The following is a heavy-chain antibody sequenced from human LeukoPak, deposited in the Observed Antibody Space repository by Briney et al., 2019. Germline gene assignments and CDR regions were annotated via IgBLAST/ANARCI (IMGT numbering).Heavy chain of an antibody. J-gene: IGHJ5*02. CDR3: AKVVVPAAINNWFDP. CDR1: GFTFSSYG. CDR2: ISYDGSNK. D-gene: IGHD2-2*02. Sequence: GGSLTHTCPASGFTFSSYGMHWVRQPPAKELEGVAVISYDGSNKYYADSVKGRFTISRDNSKNTLYLQMNSLRAEDTAVYYCAKVVVPAAINNWFDPWGQRTLVTVSS. V-gene: IGHV3-30*18.